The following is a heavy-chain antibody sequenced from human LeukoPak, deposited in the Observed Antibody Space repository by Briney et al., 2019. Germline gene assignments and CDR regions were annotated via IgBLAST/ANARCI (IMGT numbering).Heavy chain of an antibody. CDR3: ARVSASGGSWGNFDY. J-gene: IGHJ4*02. CDR2: IYHSGST. V-gene: IGHV4-30-2*01. CDR1: GGSISSGGYS. D-gene: IGHD2-15*01. Sequence: SESLSLTCAVSGGSISSGGYSWSWIRQPPGKGLEWIGYIYHSGSTYYNPSLKSRVTISVDRSRNQFSLKLSSVTAADTAVYYCARVSASGGSWGNFDYWGQGTLVTVSS.